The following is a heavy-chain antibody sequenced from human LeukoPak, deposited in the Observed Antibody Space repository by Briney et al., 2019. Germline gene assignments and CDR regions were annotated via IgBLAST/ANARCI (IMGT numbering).Heavy chain of an antibody. V-gene: IGHV1-24*01. CDR2: FDPEDGET. CDR3: ATDGYNWNGNYYYYGMDV. J-gene: IGHJ6*02. Sequence: ASVKVSCKASGYTFTSYYMHWVRQAPGKGLEWMGGFDPEDGETIYAQKFQGRVTMTEDTSTDTAYMELSSLRSEDTAVYYCATDGYNWNGNYYYYGMDVWGQGTTVTVSS. D-gene: IGHD1-1*01. CDR1: GYTFTSYY.